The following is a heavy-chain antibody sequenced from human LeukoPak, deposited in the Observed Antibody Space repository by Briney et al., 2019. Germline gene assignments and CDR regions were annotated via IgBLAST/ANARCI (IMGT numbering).Heavy chain of an antibody. J-gene: IGHJ4*02. Sequence: GGSLRLSCAASGFTFSSYEMNWVRQAPGKGLEWVSYISSSGSTIYYADSVKGRFTISRDNAKNSLYLRMNSLRAEDTAVYYCARDGSGPLFDYWGQGTLVTVSS. CDR2: ISSSGSTI. CDR3: ARDGSGPLFDY. V-gene: IGHV3-48*03. D-gene: IGHD2-15*01. CDR1: GFTFSSYE.